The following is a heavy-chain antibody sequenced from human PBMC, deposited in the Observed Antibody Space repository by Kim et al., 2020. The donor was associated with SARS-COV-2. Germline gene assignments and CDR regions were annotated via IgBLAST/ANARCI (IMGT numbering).Heavy chain of an antibody. CDR3: ARGKVVGATRRFDY. J-gene: IGHJ4*02. CDR2: IYYSGST. CDR1: GGSISSYY. V-gene: IGHV4-59*01. D-gene: IGHD1-26*01. Sequence: SETLSLTCTVSGGSISSYYWSWIRQPPGKGLEWIGYIYYSGSTNYNPSLKSRVTISVDTSKNQFSLKLSSVTAADTAVYYCARGKVVGATRRFDYWGQGTLVTVSS.